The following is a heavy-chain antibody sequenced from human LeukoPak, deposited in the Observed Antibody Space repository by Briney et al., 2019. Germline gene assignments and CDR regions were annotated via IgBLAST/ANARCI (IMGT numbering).Heavy chain of an antibody. D-gene: IGHD6-19*01. J-gene: IGHJ4*02. V-gene: IGHV3-30-3*01. CDR3: ARDSGWLTEFDY. CDR1: GFTFSSYA. Sequence: GRSLRLSCAASGFTFSSYAMHWVRQAPGKGLEWVSVMSYDGSNKFYADSVKGRFTISRDNSKNTLFLQMNSLRAEDTAVYYCARDSGWLTEFDYWGQGTLVAVSS. CDR2: MSYDGSNK.